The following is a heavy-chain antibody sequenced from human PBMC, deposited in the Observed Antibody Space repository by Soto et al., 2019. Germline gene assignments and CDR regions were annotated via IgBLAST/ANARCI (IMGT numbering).Heavy chain of an antibody. V-gene: IGHV1-69*02. Sequence: QVQLVQSGAEVKKPGSSVKVSCKASGGTFSSYTISWVRQAPGQGLEWMGRIIPILGIANYAQKFQGRVTITTDKSTSTAYMELSSLRSEDTAVYYCARGSDIVVVVDAFDIWGQGTMVTVSS. D-gene: IGHD2-15*01. CDR3: ARGSDIVVVVDAFDI. CDR1: GGTFSSYT. J-gene: IGHJ3*02. CDR2: IIPILGIA.